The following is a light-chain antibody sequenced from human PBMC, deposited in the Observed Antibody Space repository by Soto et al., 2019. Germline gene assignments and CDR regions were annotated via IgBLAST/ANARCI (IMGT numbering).Light chain of an antibody. J-gene: IGLJ1*01. V-gene: IGLV2-14*01. CDR2: EVS. CDR1: SSDVGGYNY. CDR3: SSYTSSRPYYV. Sequence: LTQPASVSGSPGQSITISCTGTSSDVGGYNYVSWYQQHPGKAPKLMIYEVSNRPSAVSTRFSGSKSANTASLPISGLQAEDEAVYYCSSYTSSRPYYVFGTGTKVT.